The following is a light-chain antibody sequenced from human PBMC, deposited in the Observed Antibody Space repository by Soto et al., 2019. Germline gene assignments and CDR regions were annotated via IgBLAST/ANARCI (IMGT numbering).Light chain of an antibody. CDR1: SSDVGSYNL. V-gene: IGLV2-23*01. Sequence: QSALTQPASVSGSPGQSITISCTGTSSDVGSYNLVSWYQQHQGKAPKLMIYEGSKRPSGVSNRFSGSKSGNTASLTISGLQAEDEADYYCCSYAGSSTVVFGGWTKLTVL. J-gene: IGLJ2*01. CDR2: EGS. CDR3: CSYAGSSTVV.